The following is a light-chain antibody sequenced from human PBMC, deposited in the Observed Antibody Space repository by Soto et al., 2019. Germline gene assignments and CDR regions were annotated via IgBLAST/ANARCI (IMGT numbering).Light chain of an antibody. J-gene: IGKJ1*01. CDR1: QSVTSNY. V-gene: IGKV3-20*01. CDR3: QQYGSSLTWT. Sequence: EVVLTQSPGTVSLSPGERATLSCRASQSVTSNYLAWYQQKPGQAPRLLIYAASSRATGIPDRFSGSGSGTDFSLTITRPEPENFAVYYCQQYGSSLTWTFGQGTKVESK. CDR2: AAS.